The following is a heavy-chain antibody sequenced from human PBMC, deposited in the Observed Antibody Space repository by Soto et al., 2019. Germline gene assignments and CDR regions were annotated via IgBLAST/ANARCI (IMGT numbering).Heavy chain of an antibody. J-gene: IGHJ4*02. V-gene: IGHV3-53*01. CDR2: IYSEGRT. D-gene: IGHD5-18*01. Sequence: EVQLVESGGGLIQPGGSLRISCAASGFTVSSSSMSWVRQAPGKGLEWVSIIYSEGRTYYADSVKGRFTISRDNSKNTLFLQMTSLRADDTAVYYCARDSISYGPGVNDYWGQGTLVTVSS. CDR1: GFTVSSSS. CDR3: ARDSISYGPGVNDY.